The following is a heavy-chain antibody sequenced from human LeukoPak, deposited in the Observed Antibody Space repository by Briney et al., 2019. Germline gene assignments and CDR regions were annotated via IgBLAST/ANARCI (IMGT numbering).Heavy chain of an antibody. J-gene: IGHJ5*02. V-gene: IGHV1-2*02. D-gene: IGHD6-19*01. CDR1: GYTFTGYY. CDR2: INPNSGGT. Sequence: GASVKVSCKASGYTFTGYYMHWVRQAPGQGLEWMGWINPNSGGTNHAQKFQGRVTMTRDTSISTAYMELSRLRSDDTAVYYCARVWGGQWPVHSWFDPWGQGTLVTVSS. CDR3: ARVWGGQWPVHSWFDP.